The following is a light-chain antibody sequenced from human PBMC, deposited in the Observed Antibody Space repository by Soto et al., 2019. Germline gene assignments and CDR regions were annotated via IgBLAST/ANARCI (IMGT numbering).Light chain of an antibody. V-gene: IGKV3-20*01. CDR1: QSVSSSY. J-gene: IGKJ5*01. Sequence: EIVLTQSPGTLSLSPGERATLSYRASQSVSSSYLAWYQQKPGQAPRLLIYGASSRASGTPERFSGSGSGTDFTLTISRLEPEDFAVYYCQEYDGAPPITFGLGTRLEI. CDR3: QEYDGAPPIT. CDR2: GAS.